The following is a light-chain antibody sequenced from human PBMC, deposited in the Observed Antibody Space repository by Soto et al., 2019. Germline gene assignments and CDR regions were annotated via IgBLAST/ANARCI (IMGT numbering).Light chain of an antibody. CDR3: HQYNDWPVYI. CDR1: QTVHSN. J-gene: IGKJ2*01. Sequence: EIVMTQSPANLSVSPGGRATLSCRASQTVHSNLAWYQHKSGQAPRLLIYAATTRATGIPARISGSGSGTEFTLTITSLQSEDSAVYFCHQYNDWPVYIFGPGTKLEIK. V-gene: IGKV3-15*01. CDR2: AAT.